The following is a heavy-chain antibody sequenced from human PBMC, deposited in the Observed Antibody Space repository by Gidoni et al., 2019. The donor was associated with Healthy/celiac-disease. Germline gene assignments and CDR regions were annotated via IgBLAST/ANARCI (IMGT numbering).Heavy chain of an antibody. D-gene: IGHD3-3*01. CDR3: AKDLGYYDFWIGYFPLDY. J-gene: IGHJ4*02. CDR2: ISGSGGST. Sequence: EVQLLESGGGLVQPGGSLRLSCAASGFTFSSYAMSWVRQAPGQGLEWVSAISGSGGSTYYADSVKGRFTISRDNSKNTLYLQMNSLRAEDTAVYYCAKDLGYYDFWIGYFPLDYWGQGTLVTVSS. V-gene: IGHV3-23*01. CDR1: GFTFSSYA.